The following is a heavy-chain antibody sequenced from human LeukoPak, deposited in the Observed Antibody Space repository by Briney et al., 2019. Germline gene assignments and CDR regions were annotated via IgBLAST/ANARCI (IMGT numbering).Heavy chain of an antibody. Sequence: GGSLRLSCAASGFTFSSYAMSWVRQAPGKGLEWVSAISGSGGSTYYADSVKGRFTISRDNSKNTLYLQMNSLRAEDTAVYYCAKVRPDYCGGDCYSPFDYWGQGTLVTVSS. D-gene: IGHD2-21*02. V-gene: IGHV3-23*01. J-gene: IGHJ4*02. CDR2: ISGSGGST. CDR3: AKVRPDYCGGDCYSPFDY. CDR1: GFTFSSYA.